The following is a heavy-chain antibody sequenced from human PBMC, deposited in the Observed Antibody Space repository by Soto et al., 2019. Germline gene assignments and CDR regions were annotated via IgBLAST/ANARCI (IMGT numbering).Heavy chain of an antibody. CDR1: GYTFTGYY. CDR2: INPNSGGT. D-gene: IGHD6-19*01. Sequence: ASVKVSCKASGYTFTGYYMHWVRQAPGQGLEWMGWINPNSGGTNYAQKFQGWVTMTRDTSISTAYMELSRLRSDDTAVYYCARDRSGIAVAGPPIRNPSWFDPWGQGTLVTVSS. CDR3: ARDRSGIAVAGPPIRNPSWFDP. J-gene: IGHJ5*02. V-gene: IGHV1-2*04.